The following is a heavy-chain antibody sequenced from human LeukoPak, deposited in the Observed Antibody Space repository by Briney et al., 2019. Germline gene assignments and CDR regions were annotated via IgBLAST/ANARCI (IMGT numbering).Heavy chain of an antibody. Sequence: GGSLRLSCAASGFTFSSFSMSWVRQAPGKGLEWVANINQGGSVKYYVDSVKGRFTISRDDAKNSLYVQMNSLRDEDTAVYYCARVGYSGWNLEYWGQGTLVTVSS. D-gene: IGHD5-12*01. CDR2: INQGGSVK. CDR3: ARVGYSGWNLEY. CDR1: GFTFSSFS. J-gene: IGHJ4*02. V-gene: IGHV3-7*01.